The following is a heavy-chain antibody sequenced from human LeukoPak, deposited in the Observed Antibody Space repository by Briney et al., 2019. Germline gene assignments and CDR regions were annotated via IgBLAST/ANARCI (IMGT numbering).Heavy chain of an antibody. CDR3: ARTGIAAAGDY. J-gene: IGHJ4*02. CDR2: IYSGGST. D-gene: IGHD6-13*01. Sequence: GGSLRLSYAASGFTVSSNYMSWVRQAPGKGLEWVSVIYSGGSTYYADSVKGRFTISRDNSKNTLYLQMNSLRAEDTAVYYCARTGIAAAGDYWGQGTLVTVSS. CDR1: GFTVSSNY. V-gene: IGHV3-53*01.